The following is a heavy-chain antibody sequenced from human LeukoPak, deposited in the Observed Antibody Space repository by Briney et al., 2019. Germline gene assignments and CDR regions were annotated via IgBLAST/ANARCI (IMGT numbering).Heavy chain of an antibody. CDR3: ARASRPYYDFWSGYYGYYGMDV. CDR2: IYYSVST. Sequence: SETLSLTCTVSGGSISSGDYYWSWIRQPPGKGLEWNGYIYYSVSTYYNPSLKSRVTISVDTSKNPFSLKLSSVTAADTAVYYCARASRPYYDFWSGYYGYYGMDVWDQGTTVTVSS. D-gene: IGHD3-3*01. V-gene: IGHV4-30-4*01. J-gene: IGHJ6*02. CDR1: GGSISSGDYY.